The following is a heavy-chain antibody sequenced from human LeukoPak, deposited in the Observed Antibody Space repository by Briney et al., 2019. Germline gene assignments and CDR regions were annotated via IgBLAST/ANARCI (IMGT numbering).Heavy chain of an antibody. CDR2: IYYSGST. CDR1: GGSISSYY. CDR3: ARGSAYDMDV. Sequence: PSETLSLTCTVSGGSISSYYWSWIRQPPGKGLEWIGYIYYSGSTNYNPSLKSRVTISVDTSKNQFSLKLSSVTAADTAVYYCARGSAYDMDVWGQGTTVTVSS. J-gene: IGHJ6*02. D-gene: IGHD3-10*01. V-gene: IGHV4-59*01.